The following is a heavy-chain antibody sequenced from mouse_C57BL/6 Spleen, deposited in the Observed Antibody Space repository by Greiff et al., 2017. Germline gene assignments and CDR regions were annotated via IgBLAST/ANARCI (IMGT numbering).Heavy chain of an antibody. D-gene: IGHD2-1*01. J-gene: IGHJ2*01. CDR1: GFTFSDAW. Sequence: EVNVVESGGGLVQPGGSMKLSCAASGFTFSDAWMDWVRQSPEKGLEWVAEIRNKANNHATYYAESVKGRFTISRDDSKSSVYLQMNSLRAEDTGIYYCTRTFYPVYFDYWGQGTTLTVSS. CDR2: IRNKANNHAT. CDR3: TRTFYPVYFDY. V-gene: IGHV6-6*01.